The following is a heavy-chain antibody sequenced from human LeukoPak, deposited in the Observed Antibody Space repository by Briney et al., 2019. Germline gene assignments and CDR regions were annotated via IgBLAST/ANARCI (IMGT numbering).Heavy chain of an antibody. CDR3: AREDEGDAFDI. CDR2: INTDGSRT. Sequence: PGGSLRLSCAASGFTFSNYWMHWVRQAPGRGLVWVSRINTDGSRTSYADSVKGRFTISRDNAKNTLYLQMNSLRAEDTAVYYCAREDEGDAFDIWGQGTMVTVSS. V-gene: IGHV3-74*01. CDR1: GFTFSNYW. J-gene: IGHJ3*02.